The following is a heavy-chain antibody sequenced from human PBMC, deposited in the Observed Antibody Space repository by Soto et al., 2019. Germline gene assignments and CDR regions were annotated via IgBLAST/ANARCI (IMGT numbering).Heavy chain of an antibody. CDR2: IKQDGSEK. Sequence: EVQLVESGGGLVQPGGSLRLSCAASGFTFSSYWMSWVRQAPGKGLEWVANIKQDGSEKYYVDSMKGRFTISRDNAKNSLYLQMNSLRAEVTAVYYCARDPSIVLVPAATYYYYYYGMDVWGQGTTVTVSS. J-gene: IGHJ6*02. CDR3: ARDPSIVLVPAATYYYYYYGMDV. V-gene: IGHV3-7*01. CDR1: GFTFSSYW. D-gene: IGHD2-2*01.